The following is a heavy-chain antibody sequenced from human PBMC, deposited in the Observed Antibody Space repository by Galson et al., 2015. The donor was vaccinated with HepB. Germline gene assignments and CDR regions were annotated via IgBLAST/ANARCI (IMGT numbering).Heavy chain of an antibody. Sequence: SLRLSCAASGFTFSSYWMSWVRQAPGKGLEWVANIKQDGSEKYYVDSVKGRFTISRDNAKNSLYLQMNSLRAEDTAVYYCARAPYDFWSGYSFDYWGQGTLVTVSS. D-gene: IGHD3-3*01. CDR1: GFTFSSYW. CDR2: IKQDGSEK. V-gene: IGHV3-7*03. J-gene: IGHJ4*02. CDR3: ARAPYDFWSGYSFDY.